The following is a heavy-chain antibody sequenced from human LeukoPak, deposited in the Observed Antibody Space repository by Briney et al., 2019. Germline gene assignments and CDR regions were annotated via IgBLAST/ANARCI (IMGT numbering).Heavy chain of an antibody. CDR3: AHREGWPQFDY. J-gene: IGHJ4*02. CDR1: GFSLSTSGVG. CDR2: IYWNDDK. V-gene: IGHV2-5*01. Sequence: ESGPTLVKPTQTLTLTCTFSGFSLSTSGVGVGWIRQPPGKALEWLALIYWNDDKRYSPSLKSRLTITKDTSKNQVVPTMTNMDPVDTATHYCAHREGWPQFDYWGQGTLVTVSS. D-gene: IGHD5-24*01.